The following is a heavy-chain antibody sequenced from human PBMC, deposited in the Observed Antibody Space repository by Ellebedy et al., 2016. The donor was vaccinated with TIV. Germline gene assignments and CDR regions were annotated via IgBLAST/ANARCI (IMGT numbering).Heavy chain of an antibody. CDR1: GFRFSDYY. CDR2: IDESGTDT. CDR3: ANHCGSSGGRCRAFDI. D-gene: IGHD2-15*01. Sequence: GESLKISCIVSGFRFSDYYMDWIRQAPGKGLEWASHIDESGTDTKYADSVKGRFTISRDNSKNTLYLQMNSLRAEDTAVYYCANHCGSSGGRCRAFDIWGQGTMVTVSS. V-gene: IGHV3-23*05. J-gene: IGHJ3*02.